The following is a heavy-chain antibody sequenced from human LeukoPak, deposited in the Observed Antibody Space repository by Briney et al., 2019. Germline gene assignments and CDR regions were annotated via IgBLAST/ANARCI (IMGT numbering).Heavy chain of an antibody. D-gene: IGHD6-13*01. CDR3: ARGRGYSSSWPFDY. J-gene: IGHJ4*02. CDR2: IYYSGST. CDR1: GGSISSYY. Sequence: SETLSLTCTVSGGSISSYYWSWIRQPPGKGLEWIGYIYYSGSTNYNPSLKSRVTISVDTSKNQFSLKLSSVTAADTAVYYCARGRGYSSSWPFDYWGQGTLVTVPS. V-gene: IGHV4-59*08.